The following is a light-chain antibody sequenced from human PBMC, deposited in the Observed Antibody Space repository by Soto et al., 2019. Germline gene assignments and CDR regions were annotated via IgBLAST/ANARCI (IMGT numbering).Light chain of an antibody. CDR3: QQYNNWPQGT. CDR1: QSVNSN. Sequence: EIVMTQSPATPSVSPGERATLSCRASQSVNSNLAWYQQKPGQAPRLLIYGASTRATGVPARFSGSGSGTEFTLTISGLQSEDFAVYHCQQYNNWPQGTFGQGTKVDIK. J-gene: IGKJ1*01. V-gene: IGKV3-15*01. CDR2: GAS.